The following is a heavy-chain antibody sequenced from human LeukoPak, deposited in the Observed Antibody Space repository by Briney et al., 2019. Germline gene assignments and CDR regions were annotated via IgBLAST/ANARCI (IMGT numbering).Heavy chain of an antibody. CDR1: GYTFTGYY. V-gene: IGHV1-2*02. Sequence: ASVKVSCKASGYTFTGYYMHLVRQAPGQGLEWMGWINPNSGGTNYAQKFQGRVTMTRDTSISTAYMELSRPRSDDTAVYYCAREVVAATGFDYWGQGTLVTVSS. CDR3: AREVVAATGFDY. J-gene: IGHJ4*02. D-gene: IGHD2-15*01. CDR2: INPNSGGT.